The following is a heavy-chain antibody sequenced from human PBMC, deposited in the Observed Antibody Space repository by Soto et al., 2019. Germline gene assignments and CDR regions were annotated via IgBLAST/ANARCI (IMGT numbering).Heavy chain of an antibody. V-gene: IGHV1-18*04. CDR3: ARALYPSIAVAVYYYYGMDV. CDR2: ISAYNGNT. Sequence: QVQLVQSGAEVKKPGASVKVSCKASGYTFTSYGISWVRQAPGQGLEWMGWISAYNGNTNYAQKLQGRVTMTTDTSTSTAYMELRSLRSDDTAVYYCARALYPSIAVAVYYYYGMDVWGQGTTVTVSS. CDR1: GYTFTSYG. D-gene: IGHD6-19*01. J-gene: IGHJ6*02.